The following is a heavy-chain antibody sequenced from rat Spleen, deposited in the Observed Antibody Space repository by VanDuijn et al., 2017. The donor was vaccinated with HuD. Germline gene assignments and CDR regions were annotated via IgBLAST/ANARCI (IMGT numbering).Heavy chain of an antibody. D-gene: IGHD1-2*01. J-gene: IGHJ2*01. V-gene: IGHV2-1*01. CDR3: ARADISAISTDGI. CDR1: GLSLPSNS. Sequence: QVQLKESGPGLVKPSLTLSLTCTVSGLSLPSNSVSWIRQPPGKGLEWMGVIWSGGSTDYNSALKSQLSSSRDTSKSQVYLKMNSLQTEDTATYYCARADISAISTDGIWGQGVMVTVSS. CDR2: IWSGGST.